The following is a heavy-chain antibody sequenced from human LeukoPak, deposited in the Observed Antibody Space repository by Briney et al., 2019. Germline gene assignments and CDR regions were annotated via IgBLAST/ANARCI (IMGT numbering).Heavy chain of an antibody. D-gene: IGHD3-10*01. Sequence: GGSLRLSCAGSGFTFSSYRMSWVRQAPGKGLEWVANIKQDGSEKYYVDSVKGRFTSSRDNAKNSLYLQMNRLRAEDTAVYYCARVMNYYGSGTMDYWGQGTLVTVSS. CDR2: IKQDGSEK. J-gene: IGHJ4*02. CDR1: GFTFSSYR. V-gene: IGHV3-7*01. CDR3: ARVMNYYGSGTMDY.